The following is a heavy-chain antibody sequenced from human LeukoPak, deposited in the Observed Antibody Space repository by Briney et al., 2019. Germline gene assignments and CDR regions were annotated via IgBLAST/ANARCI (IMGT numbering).Heavy chain of an antibody. CDR3: AREVAAAGQWNWFDP. D-gene: IGHD6-13*01. V-gene: IGHV3-21*01. Sequence: PGGSLRLSCAASGFTFSSYSMNWVRQAPGKGLEWVSYISSSGSYIYYADSVKGRFTISRDNAKNSLYLQMTSLRAEDTAVYYCAREVAAAGQWNWFDPWGQGTLVTVSS. CDR1: GFTFSSYS. J-gene: IGHJ5*02. CDR2: ISSSGSYI.